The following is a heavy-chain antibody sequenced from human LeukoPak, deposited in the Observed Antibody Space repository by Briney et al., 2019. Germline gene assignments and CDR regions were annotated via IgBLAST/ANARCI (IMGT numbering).Heavy chain of an antibody. CDR3: AKRFEMYDFWSGYPFDY. D-gene: IGHD3-3*01. Sequence: GGSLRLSCAASGFIFSSYAMSWVRQAPGKGLEWVSAISGSGGSTYYADSVKGRFTISRDNSKNTLYLQMNGLRAEDTAVYCCAKRFEMYDFWSGYPFDYWGQGTLVTVSS. CDR2: ISGSGGST. V-gene: IGHV3-23*01. J-gene: IGHJ4*02. CDR1: GFIFSSYA.